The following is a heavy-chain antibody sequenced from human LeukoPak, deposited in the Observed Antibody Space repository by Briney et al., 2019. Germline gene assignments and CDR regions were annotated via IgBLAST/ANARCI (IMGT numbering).Heavy chain of an antibody. CDR1: GGSISSSSYY. CDR2: IYYSGST. D-gene: IGHD3-22*01. Sequence: KSSETLSLTCTVSGGSISSSSYYWGWIRQPPGKGLEWIGSIYYSGSTYYNPSLKSRVTISVDTPKNQFSLKLSSVTAADTAVYYCAREETYYYDSSGLYWGQGTLVTVSS. J-gene: IGHJ4*02. V-gene: IGHV4-39*07. CDR3: AREETYYYDSSGLY.